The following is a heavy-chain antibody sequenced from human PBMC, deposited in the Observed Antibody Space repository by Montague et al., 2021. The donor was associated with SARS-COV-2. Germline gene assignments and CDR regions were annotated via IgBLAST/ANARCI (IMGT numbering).Heavy chain of an antibody. D-gene: IGHD3-10*01. V-gene: IGHV4-4*02. CDR2: TYHSGST. CDR1: GASISSNNS. CDR3: ARLGVVPSPRTLDP. J-gene: IGHJ5*02. Sequence: SETLSLTCEVSGASISSNNSWIWVRQSPGKGLEWIGETYHSGSTNYNPSLRSRVTISVDKSKNQFSLKVNSVSAADTAVYYCARLGVVPSPRTLDPWGQGTLVTVSS.